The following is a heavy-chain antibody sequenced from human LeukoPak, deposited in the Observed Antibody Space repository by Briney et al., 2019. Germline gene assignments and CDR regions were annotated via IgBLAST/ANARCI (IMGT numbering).Heavy chain of an antibody. Sequence: SETLSLTCTVSGGSISSSSYYWGWIRQPPGKGLEWIGSIYYSGSTYYNPSLKSRVTISVDTSKNQFSLKLSSVTAADTAVYYCARAHSSSKFDPWGQGTLVTVSS. D-gene: IGHD6-13*01. J-gene: IGHJ5*02. V-gene: IGHV4-39*07. CDR2: IYYSGST. CDR1: GGSISSSSYY. CDR3: ARAHSSSKFDP.